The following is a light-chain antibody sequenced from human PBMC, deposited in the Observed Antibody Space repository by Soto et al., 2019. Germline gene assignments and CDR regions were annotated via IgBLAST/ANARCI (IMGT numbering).Light chain of an antibody. CDR1: QGVSSN. V-gene: IGKV3-15*01. J-gene: IGKJ1*01. CDR3: QQRSNWPRT. CDR2: GAS. Sequence: EIVMTQSPATLSVSPGERATLSRRASQGVSSNLAWYQQKPGQAPRLLIYGASTRATGIPARFSGSGSGTDFTLTISSLEPEDFAVYYCQQRSNWPRTFGQGTKVDIK.